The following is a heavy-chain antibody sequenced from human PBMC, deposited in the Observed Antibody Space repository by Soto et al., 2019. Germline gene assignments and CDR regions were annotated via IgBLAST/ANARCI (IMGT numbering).Heavy chain of an antibody. CDR2: ISGSGDST. CDR1: GFTFSSYA. Sequence: EVQLLESGGGLVQPGGSLRLSCAASGFTFSSYAISWVRQAPGKGLECVSGISGSGDSTYYAESVKGRFTISGDNSKNTRYLQMNRLRAEDPAVYYCAKGVPGIAVAGTGYFQHWGQGTLVTFSS. V-gene: IGHV3-23*01. J-gene: IGHJ1*01. CDR3: AKGVPGIAVAGTGYFQH. D-gene: IGHD6-19*01.